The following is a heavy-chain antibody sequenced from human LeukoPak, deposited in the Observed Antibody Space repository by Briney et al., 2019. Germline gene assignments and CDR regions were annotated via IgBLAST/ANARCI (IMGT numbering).Heavy chain of an antibody. CDR1: GGSISSGGYY. Sequence: SQTLSLTCTVSGGSISSGGYYWSWIRLHPRMGMEWIGYIYYSGSTYYNPSLKSRVTISVDTSKNQFSLKLNSVTAADTAVYYCARAYYGSGSYFDYWGRGTLVTVSS. CDR3: ARAYYGSGSYFDY. D-gene: IGHD3-10*01. J-gene: IGHJ4*02. V-gene: IGHV4-31*03. CDR2: IYYSGST.